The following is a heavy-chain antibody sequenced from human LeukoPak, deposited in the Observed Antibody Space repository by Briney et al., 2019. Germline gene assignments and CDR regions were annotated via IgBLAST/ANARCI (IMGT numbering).Heavy chain of an antibody. D-gene: IGHD2-15*01. J-gene: IGHJ4*02. CDR1: GLAFSAYK. V-gene: IGHV3-74*01. CDR3: VVGGSPGY. CDR2: ISTDGYTT. Sequence: GGSLRLSCAASGLAFSAYKMHWVRQAPRKGLVWVSRISTDGYTTDYADFVQGRFTASRDNTKNTWSLETNSLRAEDTAVYYCVVGGSPGYWGQGTLVTVS.